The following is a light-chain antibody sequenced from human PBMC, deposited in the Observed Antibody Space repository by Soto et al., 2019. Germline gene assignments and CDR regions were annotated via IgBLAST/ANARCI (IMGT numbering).Light chain of an antibody. CDR1: QSVSRSY. CDR3: HQYGSSPWT. V-gene: IGKV3-20*01. CDR2: GAS. Sequence: EIVLTQSPGTLSLSPGERATLSCRASQSVSRSYLAWYQGKPGQAPRLLIYGASSRATGIPDRFSGSGSGTDFTLTISILEPEDFAVYYCHQYGSSPWTFGQGTKVEI. J-gene: IGKJ1*01.